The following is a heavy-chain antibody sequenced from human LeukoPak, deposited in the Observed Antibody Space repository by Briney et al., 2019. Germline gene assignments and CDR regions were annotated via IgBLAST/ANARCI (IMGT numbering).Heavy chain of an antibody. Sequence: GASVKVSCKASGYTFTSYDINWVRQATGQGLEWMGWMNPNSGNTGYAQKFQGRVTMTEDTSTDTAYMELSSLRSEDTAVYYCAPTKDLEWTPRFDYWGQGTLVTVSS. CDR1: GYTFTSYD. D-gene: IGHD3-3*01. CDR3: APTKDLEWTPRFDY. CDR2: MNPNSGNT. J-gene: IGHJ4*02. V-gene: IGHV1-8*02.